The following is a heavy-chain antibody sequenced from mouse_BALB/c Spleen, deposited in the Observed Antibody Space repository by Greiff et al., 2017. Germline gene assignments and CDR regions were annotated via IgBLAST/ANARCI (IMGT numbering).Heavy chain of an antibody. J-gene: IGHJ3*01. CDR1: GFTFSSYA. V-gene: IGHV5-6-5*01. CDR2: ISSGGST. Sequence: DVKLVESGGGLVKPGGSLKLSCAASGFTFSSYAMSWVRQTPEKRLEWVASISSGGSTYYPDSVKGRFTISRDNARNILYLQMSSLRSEDTAMYYCARDPYGNYGFAYWGQGTLVTVSA. D-gene: IGHD2-1*01. CDR3: ARDPYGNYGFAY.